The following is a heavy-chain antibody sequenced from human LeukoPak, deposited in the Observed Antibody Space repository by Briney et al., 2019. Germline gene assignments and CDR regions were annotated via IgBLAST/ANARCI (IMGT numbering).Heavy chain of an antibody. V-gene: IGHV4-4*09. J-gene: IGHJ5*02. CDR3: ARDPRYGSVNWFDP. D-gene: IGHD2-8*02. CDR2: IYTSGST. CDR1: GGSISSYY. Sequence: PSETLSLTCTVSGGSISSYYWSWIRQPPGKGLEWIGYIYTSGSTNYNPSLKSRVTMSVDTSKNQFSLKLSSVTAADTAVYYCARDPRYGSVNWFDPWGQGTLVTVSS.